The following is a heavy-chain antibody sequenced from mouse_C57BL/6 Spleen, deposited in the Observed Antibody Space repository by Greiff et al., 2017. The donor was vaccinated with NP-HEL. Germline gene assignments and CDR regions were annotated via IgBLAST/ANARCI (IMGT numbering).Heavy chain of an antibody. CDR1: GYTFTSYT. J-gene: IGHJ1*03. Sequence: QVQLKESGAELARPGASVKMSCKASGYTFTSYTMHWVKQRPGQGLEWIGYINPSSGYTKYNQKFKDKATLTADKSSSTAYMQLSSLTSEDSAVYYCARDYGSSPYFDVWGTGTTVTVSS. CDR2: INPSSGYT. V-gene: IGHV1-4*01. CDR3: ARDYGSSPYFDV. D-gene: IGHD1-1*01.